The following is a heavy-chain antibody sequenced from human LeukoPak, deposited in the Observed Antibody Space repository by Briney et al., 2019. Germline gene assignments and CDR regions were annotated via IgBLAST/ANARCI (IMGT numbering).Heavy chain of an antibody. D-gene: IGHD3-10*01. CDR2: MNPNSGNT. V-gene: IGHV1-8*02. CDR3: ARGSHYGRRRTNWFDP. J-gene: IGHJ5*02. CDR1: GYTFTSYG. Sequence: ASVKVSCKASGYTFTSYGISWVRQATGQGLEWMGWMNPNSGNTGYAQKFQGRVTMTRNTSISTAYMELSSLRSEDTAVYYCARGSHYGRRRTNWFDPWGQGTLVTVSS.